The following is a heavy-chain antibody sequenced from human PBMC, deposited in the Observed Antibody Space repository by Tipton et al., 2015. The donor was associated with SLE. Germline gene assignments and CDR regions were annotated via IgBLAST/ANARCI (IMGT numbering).Heavy chain of an antibody. D-gene: IGHD4-17*01. J-gene: IGHJ4*02. CDR1: GGSFRGYY. V-gene: IGHV4-34*01. CDR3: ARGLYGDEPGY. CDR2: NNQSGST. Sequence: TLSLTCAVYGGSFRGYYCRWVRQPPGKGVEWVWENNQSGSTNHNPSLKSRVTISVDTSKDQFSLKLNSLTAADTAVYYCARGLYGDEPGYWGQGTLVTVSS.